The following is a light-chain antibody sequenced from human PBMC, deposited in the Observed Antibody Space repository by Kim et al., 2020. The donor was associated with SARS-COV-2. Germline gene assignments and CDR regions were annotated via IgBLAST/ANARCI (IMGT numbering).Light chain of an antibody. CDR2: GNT. CDR1: SSNIGAGYD. CDR3: QSYDSSLRGSV. V-gene: IGLV1-40*01. Sequence: QSVLTQPPSVSGAPGQRVTISCTGTSSNIGAGYDVHWYQQLPGTAPKVLIYGNTNRPSGVPDRFSGSKSGTSVSLAISGLQAEDEADYYCQSYDSSLRGSVFGTGTKVTVL. J-gene: IGLJ1*01.